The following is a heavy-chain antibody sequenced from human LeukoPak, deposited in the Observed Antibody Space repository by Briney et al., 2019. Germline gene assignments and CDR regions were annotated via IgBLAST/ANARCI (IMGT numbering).Heavy chain of an antibody. V-gene: IGHV1-18*01. CDR2: ISAYNGNT. J-gene: IGHJ4*02. CDR1: GYTFTSYG. Sequence: ASVKVSCKASGYTFTSYGISWVRQAPGQGLEWMGWISAYNGNTNYAQKFQGRVTITADESTSTAYMELSSLRSEDTAVYYCASWRRSGAYYFDYWGQGTLVTVSS. D-gene: IGHD2-15*01. CDR3: ASWRRSGAYYFDY.